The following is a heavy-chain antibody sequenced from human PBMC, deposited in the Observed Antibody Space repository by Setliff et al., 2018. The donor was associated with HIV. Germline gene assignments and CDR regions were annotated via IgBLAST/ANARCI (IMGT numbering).Heavy chain of an antibody. D-gene: IGHD3-22*01. CDR1: GYSFINYG. J-gene: IGHJ4*01. V-gene: IGHV1-69*05. CDR2: LLPFFGAA. CDR3: ASGFDSSGLSYFNY. Sequence: SVKVSCKASGYSFINYGINWVRQAPGQGLEWVGGLLPFFGAANYAQKFQGRVTITTDESTNTAYMELISLTSEDTAVYYCASGFDSSGLSYFNYWGQGTLVTVPQ.